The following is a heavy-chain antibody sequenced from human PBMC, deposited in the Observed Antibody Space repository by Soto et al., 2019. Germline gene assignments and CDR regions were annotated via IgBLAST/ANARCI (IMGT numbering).Heavy chain of an antibody. CDR2: IKSKTDGGTT. V-gene: IGHV3-15*01. CDR1: VFTFSNAW. J-gene: IGHJ4*02. Sequence: GGSLRLSCASSVFTFSNAWMSCVRHAPGKGLEWVGRIKSKTDGGTTDYAAPVKGRFTISRDDSKNTLYLQMNSLKTEDTAVYYCTTTSLWDFWSGYSIFDYWGQGTLVTVSS. D-gene: IGHD3-3*01. CDR3: TTTSLWDFWSGYSIFDY.